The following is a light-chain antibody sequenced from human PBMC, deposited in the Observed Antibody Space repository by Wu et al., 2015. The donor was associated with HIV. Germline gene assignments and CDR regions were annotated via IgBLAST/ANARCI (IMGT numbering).Light chain of an antibody. CDR3: QQLNSFPLT. Sequence: AIQLTQSPSSLSASIGDRVNITCRASQDIFTYLAWYQQTPGKAPRVLIYDASTLQSGVSSRFSGSGSGAIFTLTISGLQREDFAVYFCQQLNSFPLTFGQGSRLEI. CDR2: DAS. V-gene: IGKV1-13*02. CDR1: QDIFTY. J-gene: IGKJ5*01.